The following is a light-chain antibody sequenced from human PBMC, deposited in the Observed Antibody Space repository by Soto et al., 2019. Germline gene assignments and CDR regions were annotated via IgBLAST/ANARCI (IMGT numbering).Light chain of an antibody. CDR3: QQYISSLGYT. Sequence: EIVMTQSPATLSVSPGERATLSCRASQSVSNNLAWYQHKPGQAPRLLIFGASTRATGIPVRFSGSGSGTEFTLTIISLQSEDSAVYYCQQYISSLGYTFGQGTKLEIK. CDR2: GAS. J-gene: IGKJ2*01. CDR1: QSVSNN. V-gene: IGKV3-15*01.